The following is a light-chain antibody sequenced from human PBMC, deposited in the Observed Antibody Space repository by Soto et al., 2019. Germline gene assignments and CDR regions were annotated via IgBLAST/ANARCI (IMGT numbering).Light chain of an antibody. J-gene: IGKJ1*01. V-gene: IGKV1-39*01. CDR1: QSIAGA. Sequence: SSLSASVGDRVTITCRASQSIAGALNWFQQKPGKAPKILIYATSSLQSGVPSRFSGSGSGTDFTLTISRLEPEDFAVYYCQQYGSSPRTFGQGTKVDIK. CDR3: QQYGSSPRT. CDR2: ATS.